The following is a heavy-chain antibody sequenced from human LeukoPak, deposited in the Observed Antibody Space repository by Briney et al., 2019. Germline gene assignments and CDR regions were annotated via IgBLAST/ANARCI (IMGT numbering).Heavy chain of an antibody. CDR1: GYTFTSYY. CDR3: ARASIAVAPKDY. J-gene: IGHJ4*02. D-gene: IGHD6-19*01. V-gene: IGHV1-46*01. Sequence: ASVTLSCKASGYTFTSYYMHWVRQTPGQGLEWMGIINPGGGSSSYAQKVQGRVTMTRDTSTSTVYMELSSLRSEDTAVYYCARASIAVAPKDYWGQGTLVTVSS. CDR2: INPGGGSS.